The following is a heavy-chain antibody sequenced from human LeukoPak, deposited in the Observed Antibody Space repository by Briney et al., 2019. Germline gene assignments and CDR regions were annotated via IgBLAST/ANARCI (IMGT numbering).Heavy chain of an antibody. CDR1: GFTFSSCA. V-gene: IGHV3-30*18. CDR3: AKGFSPANYYDSSGYLGY. CDR2: ISFDGNDK. Sequence: GGSLRLSCAASGFTFSSCAMHWVRQAPGRGLEWVAVISFDGNDKYYADSVKGRFTTSRDNSKNTLYLQMNSLRAEDTAVYYCAKGFSPANYYDSSGYLGYWGQGTLVTVSS. D-gene: IGHD3-22*01. J-gene: IGHJ4*02.